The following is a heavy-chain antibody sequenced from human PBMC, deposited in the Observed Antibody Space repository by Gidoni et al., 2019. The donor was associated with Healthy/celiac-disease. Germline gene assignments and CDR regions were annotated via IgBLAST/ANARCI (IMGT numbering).Heavy chain of an antibody. Sequence: EVQLVESGGGLVKPGGSLRLSCAASGFTFSNAWMSWVRQAPGKGLEWVGRIKSKTDGGTTDYAAPVKGRFTISRDDSKNTLYRQMNSRKTEDTAVYYCTTDGVGATMLRYWGQGTLVTVSS. V-gene: IGHV3-15*01. CDR1: GFTFSNAW. CDR3: TTDGVGATMLRY. D-gene: IGHD1-26*01. CDR2: IKSKTDGGTT. J-gene: IGHJ4*02.